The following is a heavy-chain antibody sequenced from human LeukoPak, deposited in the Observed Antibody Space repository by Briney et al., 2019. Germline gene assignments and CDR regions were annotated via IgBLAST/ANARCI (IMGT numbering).Heavy chain of an antibody. D-gene: IGHD2-2*01. CDR3: ARPDCSSTSCLAAYDAFDI. V-gene: IGHV3-7*01. CDR2: IKQDGSEK. J-gene: IGHJ3*02. CDR1: GFTFSSYW. Sequence: GGSLRLSCAASGFTFSSYWMSWVRQAPGKGLEWVANIKQDGSEKYYVDSVKGRFTISRDNAKNSLYLQMNSLRAEDTAVYYCARPDCSSTSCLAAYDAFDIWGQGTMVTVSS.